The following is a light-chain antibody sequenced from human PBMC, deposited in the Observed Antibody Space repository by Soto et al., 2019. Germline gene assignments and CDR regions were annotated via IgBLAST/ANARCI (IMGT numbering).Light chain of an antibody. CDR1: QSISSRY. V-gene: IGKV3-20*01. Sequence: EIVMTQSPGTLSLSPGERATLSCRASQSISSRYLASDQQKPGQAPRLLIYGASNRATGIPDRFSGSGSGTDFTLTISRLEREDFAVYYCQQYDTSARTFGQGTKVEIK. CDR2: GAS. J-gene: IGKJ1*01. CDR3: QQYDTSART.